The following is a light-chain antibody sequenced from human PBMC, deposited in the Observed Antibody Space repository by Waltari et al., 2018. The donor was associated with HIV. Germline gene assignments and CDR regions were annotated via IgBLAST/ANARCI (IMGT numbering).Light chain of an antibody. CDR2: GDT. CDR3: KSYDSTLSGSVV. Sequence: QSVLTQPPSVSGAPRRRVTIPCAGTSSNIGAGYDVHWYQQVPGRAPKLLIYGDTNRPSGVPDRFSGSKSGTSASLAITGLQAEDEATYYCKSYDSTLSGSVVFGGGTKLTVL. CDR1: SSNIGAGYD. J-gene: IGLJ2*01. V-gene: IGLV1-40*01.